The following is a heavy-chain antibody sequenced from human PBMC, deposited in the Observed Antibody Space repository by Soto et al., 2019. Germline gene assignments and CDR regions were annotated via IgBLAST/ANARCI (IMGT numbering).Heavy chain of an antibody. CDR3: ARGYYDFWSGCAFDI. J-gene: IGHJ3*02. CDR2: IYYSGSI. CDR1: GGSISSYY. V-gene: IGHV4-59*01. Sequence: QVQLQESGPGLVKPSETLSLTCTVSGGSISSYYWSWIRQPPGKGLEWIGYIYYSGSINYNPSLKSRVTISVDTSKNQFSLKLSSVTAADTAVYYCARGYYDFWSGCAFDIWGQGTMVTVSS. D-gene: IGHD3-3*01.